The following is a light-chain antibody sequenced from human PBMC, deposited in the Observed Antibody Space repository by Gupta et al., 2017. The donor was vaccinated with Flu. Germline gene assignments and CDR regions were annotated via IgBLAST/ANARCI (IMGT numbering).Light chain of an antibody. CDR1: QSVSSNF. Sequence: EIVLTKSPGTLSLSPGERATLSSRASQSVSSNFLAWYQQKPGQAPRLLIYGASSRATGIPDRFSGSGSGTDFTLTISRLEPEDFAVYYCQQYHSSPRTFGQGTKLEIK. CDR3: QQYHSSPRT. V-gene: IGKV3-20*01. J-gene: IGKJ2*01. CDR2: GAS.